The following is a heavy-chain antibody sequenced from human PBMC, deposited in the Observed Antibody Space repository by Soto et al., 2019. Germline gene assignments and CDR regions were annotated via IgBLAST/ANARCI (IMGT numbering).Heavy chain of an antibody. CDR1: GFTFGNYA. D-gene: IGHD6-25*01. Sequence: SLRLSCATSGFTFGNYAMSWVRQAPRKGLEWVSGITGGGGFTNYADPVKGRFTISRDNSWNTLYLQLNSLRAEYTAVYYCAKLLAAAASWDAFDIWGQGTMVTVS. CDR2: ITGGGGFT. CDR3: AKLLAAAASWDAFDI. J-gene: IGHJ3*02. V-gene: IGHV3-23*01.